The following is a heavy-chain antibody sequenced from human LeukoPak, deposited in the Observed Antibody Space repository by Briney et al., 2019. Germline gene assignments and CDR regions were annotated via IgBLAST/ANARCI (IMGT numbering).Heavy chain of an antibody. D-gene: IGHD6-19*01. Sequence: SETLSLTCAVSGYSISSGYYWGWIRQPPGKGLEWIGSIYHSGSTYYNPSLESRVTISVDTSKNQFSLKLSSVTAADTAVYYCARHQQWLVRREFDYWGQGTLVTVSS. J-gene: IGHJ4*02. CDR1: GYSISSGYY. CDR3: ARHQQWLVRREFDY. CDR2: IYHSGST. V-gene: IGHV4-38-2*01.